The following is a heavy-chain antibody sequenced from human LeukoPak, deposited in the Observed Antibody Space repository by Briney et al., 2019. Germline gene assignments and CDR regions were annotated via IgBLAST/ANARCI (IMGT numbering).Heavy chain of an antibody. CDR1: GFTFSSYA. D-gene: IGHD6-13*01. CDR3: ARDLSGSSSH. J-gene: IGHJ4*02. Sequence: PGGSLRLSCAASGFTFSSYAMHWVRQAPGKGLEWVAVISYDGSNKYYADSVKGRFTISRDNSKNTLYLQMNSLRAEDTAVYYCARDLSGSSSHWGQGTLVTVSS. V-gene: IGHV3-30-3*01. CDR2: ISYDGSNK.